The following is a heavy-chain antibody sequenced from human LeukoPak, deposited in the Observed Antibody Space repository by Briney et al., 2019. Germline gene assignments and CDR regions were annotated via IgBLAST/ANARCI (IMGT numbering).Heavy chain of an antibody. CDR2: ISGSGGST. J-gene: IGHJ4*02. Sequence: PGGSLRLSCAASGFTFSSYAMSWVRQAPGKGLEWVSAISGSGGSTYYADSVKGRFTISRDNSKNTLYLQMNSLRVEETAVYFCARVGYSYRVVDYWGQGTLVTVSS. V-gene: IGHV3-23*01. CDR3: ARVGYSYRVVDY. D-gene: IGHD5-18*01. CDR1: GFTFSSYA.